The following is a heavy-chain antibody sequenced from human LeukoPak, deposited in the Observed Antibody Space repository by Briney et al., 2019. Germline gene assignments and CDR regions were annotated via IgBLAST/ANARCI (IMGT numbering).Heavy chain of an antibody. D-gene: IGHD3-22*01. CDR3: ARDRLSDSSGYDGNRAFDI. J-gene: IGHJ3*02. CDR2: ISYSSSYK. CDR1: GFTFSTYS. V-gene: IGHV3-21*01. Sequence: GGSLRLSCAASGFTFSTYSMNWVRQAPGKGLEWVSSISYSSSYKYYADSVKGRFTISRDNAKTSLYLQMNSLRADDTAVYYCARDRLSDSSGYDGNRAFDIWGQGTMVTVSS.